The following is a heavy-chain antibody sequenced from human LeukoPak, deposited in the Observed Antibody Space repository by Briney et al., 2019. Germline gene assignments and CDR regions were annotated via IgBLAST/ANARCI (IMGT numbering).Heavy chain of an antibody. D-gene: IGHD5-18*01. CDR1: GGSISSYY. V-gene: IGHV4-59*01. Sequence: SETLSLTCTVSGGSISSYYWGWIRQPPGKGLEWIGYFYYSGSTNYKPSLKSRVTISVDTSKNQLSLKLSSVTAADTAVYYCARHMPPPGDTAMDKDVYGMDVWGQGTTVTVSS. CDR3: ARHMPPPGDTAMDKDVYGMDV. J-gene: IGHJ6*02. CDR2: FYYSGST.